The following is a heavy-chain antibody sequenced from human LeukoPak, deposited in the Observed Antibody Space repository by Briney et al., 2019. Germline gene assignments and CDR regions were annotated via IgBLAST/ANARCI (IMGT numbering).Heavy chain of an antibody. V-gene: IGHV4-61*02. D-gene: IGHD2-21*01. CDR3: ARDLAYCGGDCYS. Sequence: SETLSLTCTVSGGSISSGSYYWSWIRQPAGKGLEWIGRIYTSGSTHYNPSLKSRVTISVDTSKNQFSLKLSSVTAADTAVYYCARDLAYCGGDCYSWGQGTLVTVSS. CDR1: GGSISSGSYY. J-gene: IGHJ5*02. CDR2: IYTSGST.